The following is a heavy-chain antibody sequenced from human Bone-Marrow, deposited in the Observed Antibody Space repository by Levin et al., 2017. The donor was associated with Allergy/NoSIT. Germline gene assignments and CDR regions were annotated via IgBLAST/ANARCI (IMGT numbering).Heavy chain of an antibody. CDR2: ISSSSSYT. V-gene: IGHV3-11*05. D-gene: IGHD6-13*01. Sequence: GESLKISCAASGFTFSDYYMSWIRQAPGKGLEWVSYISSSSSYTNYADSVKGRFTISRDNAKNSLYLQMNSLRAEDTAVYYCARAPPSGSAAAGTMDYFDYWGQGTLVTVSS. CDR1: GFTFSDYY. J-gene: IGHJ4*02. CDR3: ARAPPSGSAAAGTMDYFDY.